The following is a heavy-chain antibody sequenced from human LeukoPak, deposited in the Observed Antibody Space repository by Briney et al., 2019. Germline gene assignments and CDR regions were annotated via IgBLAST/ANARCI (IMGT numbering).Heavy chain of an antibody. J-gene: IGHJ4*02. Sequence: ASVKVSCRASGYTFTSYGISWVRQAPGQGLEWMGWISAYNGNTNYAQKLQGRVTTTTDTSTSTAYMELRSLRSDDTAVYYCASSYCSGGSCPGDFDYWGQGTLVTVSS. D-gene: IGHD2-15*01. CDR3: ASSYCSGGSCPGDFDY. CDR2: ISAYNGNT. CDR1: GYTFTSYG. V-gene: IGHV1-18*01.